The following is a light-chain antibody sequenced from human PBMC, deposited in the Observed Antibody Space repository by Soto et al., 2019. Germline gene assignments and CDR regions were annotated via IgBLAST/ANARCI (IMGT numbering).Light chain of an antibody. J-gene: IGKJ4*01. CDR1: QYIGNL. CDR3: QQADSFPLT. Sequence: DIQMTQSPSSVSASVGDRVTLTCRASQYIGNLLAWYQQKPGKAPKLLIYFGSNLQTGVPSRFSGSGSGTDFTLTISSLQPEDLATYYCQQADSFPLTFGRGTRVEIK. V-gene: IGKV1-12*01. CDR2: FGS.